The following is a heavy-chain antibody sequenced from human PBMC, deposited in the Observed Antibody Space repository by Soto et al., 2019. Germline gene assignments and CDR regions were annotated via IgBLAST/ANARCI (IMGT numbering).Heavy chain of an antibody. CDR2: IIPIFGTA. CDR1: GGTFSSYA. Sequence: SVKVSCKASGGTFSSYAISWVRQAPGQGLEWMGGIIPIFGTANYAQKFQGRVTITADESTSTAYMELSSLRSEDTAVYYCAAGYCSSTSCYIASPRYYYYYGMDFWGQGTTVPVSS. D-gene: IGHD2-2*02. V-gene: IGHV1-69*13. CDR3: AAGYCSSTSCYIASPRYYYYYGMDF. J-gene: IGHJ6*02.